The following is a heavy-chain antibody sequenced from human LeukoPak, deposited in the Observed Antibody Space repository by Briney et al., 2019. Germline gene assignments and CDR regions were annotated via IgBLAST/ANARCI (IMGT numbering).Heavy chain of an antibody. CDR3: AAGSFGLVVVTPPDY. V-gene: IGHV1-18*01. Sequence: VASVKVSCKASGYTFTSYGISWVRQAPGQGLEWMGWISAYNGNTNYAQKFQGRVTMTEDTSTDTAYMELSSLRSEDTAVYYCAAGSFGLVVVTPPDYWGQGTLVTVSS. CDR2: ISAYNGNT. D-gene: IGHD3-22*01. CDR1: GYTFTSYG. J-gene: IGHJ4*02.